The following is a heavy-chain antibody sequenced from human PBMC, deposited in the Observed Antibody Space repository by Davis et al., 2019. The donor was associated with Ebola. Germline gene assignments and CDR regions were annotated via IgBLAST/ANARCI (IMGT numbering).Heavy chain of an antibody. CDR2: ITPFNGNT. CDR1: GYTFTYRY. V-gene: IGHV1-45*02. Sequence: SVKVSCKASGYTFTYRYLHWVRQAPGQALEWMGWITPFNGNTNYAQKFQDRVTITRDRSMSTAYMELSSLRSEDMAVYYCARAQFPTTSDHWGQGTLVTVSS. D-gene: IGHD1-1*01. CDR3: ARAQFPTTSDH. J-gene: IGHJ4*02.